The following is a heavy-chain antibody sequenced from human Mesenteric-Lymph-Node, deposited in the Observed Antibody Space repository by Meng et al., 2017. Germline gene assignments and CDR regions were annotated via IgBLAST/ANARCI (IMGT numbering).Heavy chain of an antibody. CDR2: INHSGST. CDR1: GGSFSGYY. J-gene: IGHJ4*02. Sequence: SETLSLTCAVYGGSFSGYYWSWIRQPPGKGLEWIGEINHSGSTNYNPSLKSRVTISVDTSKNQFSLKLSSVTAADTAVYYCARDPAGGDCLANCDYWGQGMLVTVSS. V-gene: IGHV4-34*01. D-gene: IGHD2-21*02. CDR3: ARDPAGGDCLANCDY.